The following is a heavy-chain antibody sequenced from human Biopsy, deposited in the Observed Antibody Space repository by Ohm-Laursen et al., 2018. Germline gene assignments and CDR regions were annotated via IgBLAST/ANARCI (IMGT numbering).Heavy chain of an antibody. Sequence: SGTLSLTCGVSGGPLRGYYWTWIRQSPGKGLELIGDINHSSITKYNPSLKSRLTISVDTSKNQFPLRMTSVTAADTAVYFCSRGIAVVRSLDVWGQGTTVAVSS. CDR3: SRGIAVVRSLDV. CDR2: INHSSIT. V-gene: IGHV4-34*01. J-gene: IGHJ6*02. CDR1: GGPLRGYY. D-gene: IGHD5-18*01.